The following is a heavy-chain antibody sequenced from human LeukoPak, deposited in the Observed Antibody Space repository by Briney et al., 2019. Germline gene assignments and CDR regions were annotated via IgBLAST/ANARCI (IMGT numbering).Heavy chain of an antibody. CDR2: ISINGGTT. CDR3: ARDQEAFDY. J-gene: IGHJ4*02. V-gene: IGHV3-23*01. CDR1: GFAFSNHA. Sequence: PGGSLRLSCTASGFAFSNHAMSWVRQAPGKGLEWVSSISINGGTTYYADSVKGRFTISRENSKSTLYLQMNSLRADDTAVYYCARDQEAFDYWGQGTLVTVSS.